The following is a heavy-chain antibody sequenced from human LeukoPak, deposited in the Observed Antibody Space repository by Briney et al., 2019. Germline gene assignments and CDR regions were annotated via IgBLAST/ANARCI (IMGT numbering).Heavy chain of an antibody. J-gene: IGHJ4*02. CDR1: GFTVSSNY. CDR3: ARGAGYNYPYYFDY. V-gene: IGHV3-53*01. CDR2: IYGGGNI. D-gene: IGHD5-24*01. Sequence: GGSLRLSCAASGFTVSSNYMNWVRQAPGKGLEWVSVIYGGGNIYYADSVKGRFTISRDNSRNTLYLQMNSLRAEDTAVYHCARGAGYNYPYYFDYWGQGTLVTVSS.